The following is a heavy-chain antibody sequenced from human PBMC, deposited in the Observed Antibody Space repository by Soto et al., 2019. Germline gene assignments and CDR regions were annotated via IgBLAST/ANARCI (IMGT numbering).Heavy chain of an antibody. Sequence: QVQLQESGPGLVKPSQTLSLTWTVSGGSLKSGGYYWSWIRQHPGRGLEWIGYIYYTGRTYYNPSLESRVTFSVDTSKNLSLKLSSVTAADTAVYYCARDVTSNHNCFDRWGHGTLVTVSS. CDR3: ARDVTSNHNCFDR. CDR2: IYYTGRT. V-gene: IGHV4-31*02. CDR1: GGSLKSGGYY. D-gene: IGHD2-2*01. J-gene: IGHJ5*02.